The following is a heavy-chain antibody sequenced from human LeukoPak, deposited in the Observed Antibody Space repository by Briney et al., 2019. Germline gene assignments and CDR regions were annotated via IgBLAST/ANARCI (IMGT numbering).Heavy chain of an antibody. J-gene: IGHJ6*01. CDR2: IGIAGDT. CDR3: ARDPSGYGMGG. V-gene: IGHV3-13*01. Sequence: GGSLRLSCAASGFSFSTYDLQWVRQVAGKGLEWVSAIGIAGDTHYQGSVKGRFTISRDNAKNCVYLEMNNLSAGDTAVYYCARDPSGYGMGGWGQGTTVIVSS. CDR1: GFSFSTYD.